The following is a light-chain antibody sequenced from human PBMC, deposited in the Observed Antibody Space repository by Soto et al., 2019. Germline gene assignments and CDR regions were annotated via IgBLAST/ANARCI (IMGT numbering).Light chain of an antibody. J-gene: IGKJ4*01. CDR2: DAS. Sequence: EIVLTQSPATLSLSPGERATLSCRASQSVSSYLAWYQQKPGQAPRLLIYDASNRATGIPARFSGSGSGTDFTLTISSLEPEDFAVYYCQQRSNWPPRITFGGGTKVDSK. V-gene: IGKV3-11*01. CDR1: QSVSSY. CDR3: QQRSNWPPRIT.